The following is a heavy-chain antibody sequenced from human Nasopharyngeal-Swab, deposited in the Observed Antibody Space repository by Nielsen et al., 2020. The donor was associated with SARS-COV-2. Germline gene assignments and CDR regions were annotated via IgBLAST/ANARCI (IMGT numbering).Heavy chain of an antibody. Sequence: GEYLKIYCAASGFTFSSYWMSWVRQAPGKGLEWVANIKQDGSEKYYVDSVKGRFTISRDNAKNSLYLQMNSLRAEDTAVYYCARVKVDYDILTGYRYYYGMDVWGQGTTVTVSS. V-gene: IGHV3-7*01. J-gene: IGHJ6*02. CDR3: ARVKVDYDILTGYRYYYGMDV. CDR1: GFTFSSYW. CDR2: IKQDGSEK. D-gene: IGHD3-9*01.